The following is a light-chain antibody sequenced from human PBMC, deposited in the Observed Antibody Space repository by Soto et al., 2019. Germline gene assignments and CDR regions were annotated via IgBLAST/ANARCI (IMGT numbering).Light chain of an antibody. V-gene: IGKV1-5*03. CDR2: KAS. CDR1: QSISSW. Sequence: DIQMTQSPSTLSASVGDRVTITCRASQSISSWLAWYQQKPGKAPKLLIYKASSLESGVPSRFSGSGSGTEFTLPISSLQPDDFATYYCQQYNSYPWTVGQGTKVDIK. CDR3: QQYNSYPWT. J-gene: IGKJ1*01.